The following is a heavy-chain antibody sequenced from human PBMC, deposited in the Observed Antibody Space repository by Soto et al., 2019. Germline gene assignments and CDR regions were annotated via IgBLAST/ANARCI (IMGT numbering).Heavy chain of an antibody. Sequence: QLQLQESGPGLVKPSETLSLTCTVSGGSISSSSYYWGWIRQPPGKGLEWIGRIYYSGSTYYNPSLKSRVTISVDTSKNQFSLKLSSVTAADTAVYYCARRDLDSSWSFDYWGQGTMVTVAS. J-gene: IGHJ4*02. D-gene: IGHD6-13*01. CDR2: IYYSGST. CDR3: ARRDLDSSWSFDY. V-gene: IGHV4-39*01. CDR1: GGSISSSSYY.